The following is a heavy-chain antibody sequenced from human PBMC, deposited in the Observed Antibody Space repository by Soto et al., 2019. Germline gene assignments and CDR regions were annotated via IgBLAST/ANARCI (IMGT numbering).Heavy chain of an antibody. CDR1: GFTFSSYA. CDR3: ASVVGYCSSTSCYTGAFDI. J-gene: IGHJ3*02. V-gene: IGHV3-30-3*01. Sequence: GGSLRLSCAASGFTFSSYAMHWVRQAPGKGLEWVAVISYDGSNKYYADSVKGRFTISRDNSKNTLYLQMNSLRAEDTAVYYCASVVGYCSSTSCYTGAFDIWGQGTMVTVSS. CDR2: ISYDGSNK. D-gene: IGHD2-2*02.